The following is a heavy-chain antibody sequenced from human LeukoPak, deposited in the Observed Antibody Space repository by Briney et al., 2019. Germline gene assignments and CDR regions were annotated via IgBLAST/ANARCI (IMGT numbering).Heavy chain of an antibody. J-gene: IGHJ5*02. Sequence: APVKLSCTASGYTFTSYYIHRGREAPGPRLEWMGIINPSGGSTTSAQKFPARVTMTRDTSTSTVYMERSSLRSEDTAVYYCERLWPLATMPNHWFAPWGKGTLVTVSS. CDR2: INPSGGST. CDR1: GYTFTSYY. CDR3: ERLWPLATMPNHWFAP. V-gene: IGHV1-46*01. D-gene: IGHD5-24*01.